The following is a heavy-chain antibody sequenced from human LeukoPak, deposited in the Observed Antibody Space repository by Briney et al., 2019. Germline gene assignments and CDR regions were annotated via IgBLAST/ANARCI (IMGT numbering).Heavy chain of an antibody. V-gene: IGHV1-18*01. J-gene: IGHJ4*02. CDR1: GYTFTCYG. CDR3: ARHGSPVIWSAYYY. D-gene: IGHD3-3*01. Sequence: ASVKVSCKASGYTFTCYGINWVRQAPGQGLEWKGWISAYDGNTNYAQKLQGRVTMTTDTSTTTAYMELRSLRSDDTAVYYCARHGSPVIWSAYYYWGQGTLVTVSS. CDR2: ISAYDGNT.